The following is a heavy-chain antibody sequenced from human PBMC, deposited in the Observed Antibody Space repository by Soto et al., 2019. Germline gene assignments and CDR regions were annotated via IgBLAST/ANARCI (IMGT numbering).Heavy chain of an antibody. D-gene: IGHD3-16*01. CDR1: GYTFNFYG. CDR2: ISGFNGNT. J-gene: IGHJ4*02. Sequence: GASVKVSCKASGYTFNFYGITWVRQAPGQGLEWMGWISGFNGNTNYAADLQGRVTMTTDTSTSTAYMELRGLRPDDTVVYYCARIGVSSGHESPDFDSWGQGTLVTVSS. V-gene: IGHV1-18*01. CDR3: ARIGVSSGHESPDFDS.